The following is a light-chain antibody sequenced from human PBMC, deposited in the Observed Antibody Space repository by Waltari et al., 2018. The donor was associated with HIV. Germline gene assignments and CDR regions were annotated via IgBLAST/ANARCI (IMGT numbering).Light chain of an antibody. Sequence: QSVLTQPPSVSGAPGQRVTISCTGRSPNIGAAYDVHRNQNLPGTAPKLPIYGNTNRPSGVPDRFSGSKSGTSASLAITGLQAEDEADYYCQSYDSSLSGVVFGGGTKLTVL. CDR3: QSYDSSLSGVV. V-gene: IGLV1-40*01. CDR2: GNT. CDR1: SPNIGAAYD. J-gene: IGLJ2*01.